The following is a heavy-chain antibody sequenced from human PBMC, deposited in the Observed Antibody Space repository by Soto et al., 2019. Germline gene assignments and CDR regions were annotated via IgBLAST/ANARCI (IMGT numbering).Heavy chain of an antibody. V-gene: IGHV1-69*13. CDR1: GGTLGNYG. Sequence: SVKVSCKASGGTLGNYGRSWVRQAPGQGLEWMGGIIPVFGTANYAQKFQGRVTITADESTSTVYMDVTSLRSEDTAVYYCSRGDATKIVVTTYYGMDVWGQGTTVTVS. D-gene: IGHD4-17*01. CDR3: SRGDATKIVVTTYYGMDV. J-gene: IGHJ6*02. CDR2: IIPVFGTA.